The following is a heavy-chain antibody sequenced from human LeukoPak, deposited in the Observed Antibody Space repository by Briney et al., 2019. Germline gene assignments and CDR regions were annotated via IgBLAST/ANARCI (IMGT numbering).Heavy chain of an antibody. CDR3: ARHATHYYGSGSYYPYYYYYMDV. J-gene: IGHJ6*03. CDR1: GYRFTSYW. D-gene: IGHD3-10*01. V-gene: IGHV5-51*07. CDR2: IYPGDSDT. Sequence: GESLKISCKGSGYRFTSYWIGWVHQMPGKGLEWMGIIYPGDSDTRDSPSFQGQVTISADKSISTAYLQWSSLKASDTAMYYCARHATHYYGSGSYYPYYYYYMDVWGKGTTVTVSS.